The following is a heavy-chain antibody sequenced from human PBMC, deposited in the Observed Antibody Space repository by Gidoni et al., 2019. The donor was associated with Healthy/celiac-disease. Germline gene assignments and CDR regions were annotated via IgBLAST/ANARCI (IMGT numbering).Heavy chain of an antibody. Sequence: QVTLKESGPALVKPTQTLTLTCTFSGFSLSTSGMRVSWSRQPPGKALEWLARIDWDDDKFYNTYLKTRLPIFKDTSKNQVVLIMTNMDPVDTATYYCVRIGRSSGWNNWFDPWGQGTLVTVSS. D-gene: IGHD6-19*01. CDR3: VRIGRSSGWNNWFDP. CDR1: GFSLSTSGMR. CDR2: IDWDDDK. J-gene: IGHJ5*02. V-gene: IGHV2-70*04.